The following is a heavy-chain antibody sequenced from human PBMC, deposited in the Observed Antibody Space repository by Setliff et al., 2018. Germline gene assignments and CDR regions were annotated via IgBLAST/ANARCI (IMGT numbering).Heavy chain of an antibody. CDR3: ARVSMYYNFWSGYYGERGEYLDY. Sequence: PSETLSLTCTVSGGSISSYYWSWIRQPPGKGLEWIGYIYYSGSTNYNPSLKSRVTISVDTSKNQSSLKLSSVAAADTAVYYCARVSMYYNFWSGYYGERGEYLDYWGQGTLVTVSS. V-gene: IGHV4-59*01. J-gene: IGHJ4*02. D-gene: IGHD3-3*01. CDR1: GGSISSYY. CDR2: IYYSGST.